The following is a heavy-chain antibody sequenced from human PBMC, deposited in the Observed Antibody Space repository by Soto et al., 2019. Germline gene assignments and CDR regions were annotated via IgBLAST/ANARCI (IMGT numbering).Heavy chain of an antibody. V-gene: IGHV4-59*12. D-gene: IGHD3-22*01. J-gene: IGHJ4*02. CDR1: GRSITSYY. Sequence: QVVLQESGPGLVKPSETLSLTCSVSGRSITSYYWSWVRQPPGKGLEWIGYIYDNGITSQNPSLKSRVTMSADTSQNQFYLKLTSVTGADTFVYYCARTYDSNGYANEFDSWGQGILVTFTS. CDR3: ARTYDSNGYANEFDS. CDR2: IYDNGIT.